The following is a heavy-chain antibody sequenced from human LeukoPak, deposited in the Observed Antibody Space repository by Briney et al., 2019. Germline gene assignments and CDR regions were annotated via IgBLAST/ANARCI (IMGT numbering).Heavy chain of an antibody. D-gene: IGHD3-22*01. CDR3: ARDLRGAYYYDSSGCFYYFDY. CDR1: GYTFTSYA. Sequence: GASVKVSCKASGYTFTSYAMNWVRQAPGQGLEWMGWINTNTGNPTYAQGFTGRFVFSLDTSVSTAYLQISSLKAEDTAVYYCARDLRGAYYYDSSGCFYYFDYWGQGTLVTVSS. V-gene: IGHV7-4-1*02. J-gene: IGHJ4*02. CDR2: INTNTGNP.